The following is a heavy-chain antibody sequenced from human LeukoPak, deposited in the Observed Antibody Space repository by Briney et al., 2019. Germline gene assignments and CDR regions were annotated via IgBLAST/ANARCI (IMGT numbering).Heavy chain of an antibody. Sequence: GGSLRLSCVASGLAFSTYWMPGVRQAPARGREWVANINQDGRHRYFVNSVEGRFSISRDNAKNSLYLQIDSLRADDTAVYYCARGGRGWFDPWGQGTLVTVSS. CDR2: INQDGRHR. D-gene: IGHD1-26*01. CDR3: ARGGRGWFDP. J-gene: IGHJ5*02. CDR1: GLAFSTYW. V-gene: IGHV3-7*01.